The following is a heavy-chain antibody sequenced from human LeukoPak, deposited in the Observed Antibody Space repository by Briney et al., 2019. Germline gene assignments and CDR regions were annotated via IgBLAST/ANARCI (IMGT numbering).Heavy chain of an antibody. V-gene: IGHV5-51*01. J-gene: IGHJ4*02. CDR3: ARVIAVAGTDFDY. D-gene: IGHD6-19*01. CDR2: IYPGDSDT. Sequence: GESLKISCKGSGYSFTSYWIGWVRQMPGKGLEGMGIIYPGDSDTRYSPSFQGRVTISADKSISTAYLQWSSLKASDTAMYYCARVIAVAGTDFDYWGQGTLVTVSS. CDR1: GYSFTSYW.